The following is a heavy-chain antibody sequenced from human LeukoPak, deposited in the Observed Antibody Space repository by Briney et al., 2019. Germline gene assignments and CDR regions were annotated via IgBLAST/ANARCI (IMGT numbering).Heavy chain of an antibody. J-gene: IGHJ4*02. Sequence: ASVKVSCKASGYTFSGYYIHWVRQAPGQGLEWMGWINPNTGGTKYAQRFQDRVTMTRDTSISTAYMEVSRLRYDDTAVYYCARDFYGSRPGAFDYWGQGTLITVSS. CDR2: INPNTGGT. CDR1: GYTFSGYY. CDR3: ARDFYGSRPGAFDY. D-gene: IGHD3-10*01. V-gene: IGHV1-2*02.